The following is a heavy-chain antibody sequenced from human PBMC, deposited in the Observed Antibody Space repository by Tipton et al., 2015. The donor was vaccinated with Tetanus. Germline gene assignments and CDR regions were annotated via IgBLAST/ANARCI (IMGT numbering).Heavy chain of an antibody. CDR3: ARANNEFPKKGPFDS. CDR1: GGSSSSFY. CDR2: INQRGT. D-gene: IGHD1-1*01. J-gene: IGHJ4*02. V-gene: IGHV4-34*01. Sequence: TLSLTCEVSGGSSSSFYWSWIRQPPGGGLEWIGEINQRGTTYNPSLNRRATISVDSSATQLSLIITSMTAADAAVYYCARANNEFPKKGPFDSWGQGRLVIVSS.